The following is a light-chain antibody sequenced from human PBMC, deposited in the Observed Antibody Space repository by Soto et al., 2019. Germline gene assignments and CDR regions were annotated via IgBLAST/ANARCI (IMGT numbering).Light chain of an antibody. Sequence: DIQMTQSPPSLSASVGDRVTITCRASQSISSYLNWYQQKPGKAPKLLIYAASSLQSGVPSRFSGSGSGTDFTLTISSLQPEDFATYYCQQSFSKFLYTFGQGTKV. CDR1: QSISSY. CDR2: AAS. J-gene: IGKJ2*01. CDR3: QQSFSKFLYT. V-gene: IGKV1-39*01.